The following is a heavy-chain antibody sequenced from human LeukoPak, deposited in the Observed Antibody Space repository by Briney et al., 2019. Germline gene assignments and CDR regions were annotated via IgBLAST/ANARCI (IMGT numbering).Heavy chain of an antibody. CDR1: GFTFSDYY. D-gene: IGHD6-19*01. Sequence: RGSLRLSCAASGFTFSDYYMSWIRQAPGRGLEWVSYISNSGTTRYYADSVKGRFTISRDNAKNSLYLQMNSLRAEDTAVYYCARDQTGRTVAATGWFDPWGQGTLVIVSS. CDR2: ISNSGTTR. J-gene: IGHJ5*02. CDR3: ARDQTGRTVAATGWFDP. V-gene: IGHV3-11*04.